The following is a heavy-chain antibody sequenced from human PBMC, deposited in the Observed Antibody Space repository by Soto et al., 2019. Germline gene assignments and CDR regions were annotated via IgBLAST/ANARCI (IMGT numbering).Heavy chain of an antibody. D-gene: IGHD6-19*01. Sequence: GGSLRLSCAASGFTFDDYAMHWVRQAPGKGLEWVSGISWNSGSIGYADSVKGRFTISRDNAKNSLYLQMNSLRAEDTALYYCAKSEQWLASAQRKWDAFDIWGQGTMVTVSS. CDR1: GFTFDDYA. CDR2: ISWNSGSI. J-gene: IGHJ3*02. CDR3: AKSEQWLASAQRKWDAFDI. V-gene: IGHV3-9*01.